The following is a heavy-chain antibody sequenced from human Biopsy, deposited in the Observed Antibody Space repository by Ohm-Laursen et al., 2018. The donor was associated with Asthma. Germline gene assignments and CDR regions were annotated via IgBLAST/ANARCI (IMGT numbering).Heavy chain of an antibody. CDR3: ARTSHFWSPYHAEHYQL. D-gene: IGHD3-3*02. CDR2: IKHDGSEK. Sequence: SLRLSCSAPGFTFGDYWMSWVRQVPGKGLEWVANIKHDGSEKNHVDSLKGRFTISRDNAKNSLYLQMNSLRAEDTAVYYCARTSHFWSPYHAEHYQLWGQGTLVTVPS. V-gene: IGHV3-7*01. CDR1: GFTFGDYW. J-gene: IGHJ1*01.